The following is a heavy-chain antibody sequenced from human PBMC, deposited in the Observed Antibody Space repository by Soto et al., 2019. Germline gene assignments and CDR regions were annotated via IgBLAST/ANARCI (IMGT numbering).Heavy chain of an antibody. D-gene: IGHD2-8*02. CDR2: IKQDGSEE. V-gene: IGHV3-7*01. CDR1: GFTLSSYW. J-gene: IGHJ4*02. Sequence: EVQLVESGGGLVQPGGSLRLSCAASGFTLSSYWMTWVRQAPGKGLEWVANIKQDGSEEYYVDSVKGRFTISRDNAKNSLYLHMNSLRAEDTALYYCARYLTSGPIDNWGQGTLVTVSS. CDR3: ARYLTSGPIDN.